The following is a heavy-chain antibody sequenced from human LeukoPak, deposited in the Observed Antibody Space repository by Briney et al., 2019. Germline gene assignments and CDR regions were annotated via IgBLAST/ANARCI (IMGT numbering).Heavy chain of an antibody. D-gene: IGHD5-24*01. CDR1: GDSICSNDYL. CDR2: MYDGDAS. Sequence: PSDTLSLTCSISGDSICSNDYLWVWIRQSPAEGLEWNGCMYDGDASYYNPSLTSRVIISIDTSKRQFSLRLNSVTAADTAVYYCARQYSVGWRQLNEGYNWFDRWGQGTLVTVSS. V-gene: IGHV4-39*01. CDR3: ARQYSVGWRQLNEGYNWFDR. J-gene: IGHJ5*02.